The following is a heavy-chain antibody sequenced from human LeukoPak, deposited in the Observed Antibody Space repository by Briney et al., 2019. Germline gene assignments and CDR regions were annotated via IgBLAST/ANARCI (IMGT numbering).Heavy chain of an antibody. D-gene: IGHD3-10*01. CDR3: ATHYAGSPSNYFDY. Sequence: SETLSLTCTVSGGSISSNYWSWIRQPAGKGQEWIGRIYSSGSTNYNPSLKSRVSMSVDTSKNQFSLKLSSVTAADTAIYFCATHYAGSPSNYFDYWGQGTLVTVSS. CDR1: GGSISSNY. J-gene: IGHJ4*02. CDR2: IYSSGST. V-gene: IGHV4-4*07.